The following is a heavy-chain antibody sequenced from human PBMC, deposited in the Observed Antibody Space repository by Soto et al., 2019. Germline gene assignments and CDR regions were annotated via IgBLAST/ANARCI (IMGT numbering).Heavy chain of an antibody. CDR3: ARGGNPNHY. D-gene: IGHD4-4*01. CDR1: GFTVSRNY. J-gene: IGHJ4*02. V-gene: IGHV3-53*04. Sequence: EVQLEESRGGLVQPGGSLRLSCVVSGFTVSRNYMSWVRQAPGKGLEWVSVIYSGGSTYYADSVKGRFTISRHNSKNTLYLQMNSLRAEDTAVYYCARGGNPNHYWGQGPLVTVSS. CDR2: IYSGGST.